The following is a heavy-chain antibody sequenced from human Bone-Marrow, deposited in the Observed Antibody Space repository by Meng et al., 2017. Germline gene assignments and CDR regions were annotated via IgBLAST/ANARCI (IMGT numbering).Heavy chain of an antibody. CDR1: GGTFSSYA. CDR2: INTNTGNP. V-gene: IGHV7-4-1*02. CDR3: ARLSWGVTGNDY. D-gene: IGHD6-19*01. J-gene: IGHJ4*02. Sequence: QWEMGQSGAEVKKPGSSVKVSCKASGGTFSSYAISWVRQAPGQGLEWMGWINTNTGNPTYARGFAGRFVFSLDTSVSTAHLQISSLKAEDTAMYYCARLSWGVTGNDYWGQGTLVTVSS.